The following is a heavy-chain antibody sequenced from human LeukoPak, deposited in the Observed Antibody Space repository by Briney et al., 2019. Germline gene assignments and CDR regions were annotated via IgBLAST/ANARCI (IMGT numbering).Heavy chain of an antibody. J-gene: IGHJ4*02. CDR2: ISYDGSNK. CDR3: AKGGQELPFDY. Sequence: PGRSLRLSCAASGFSFSSYGIHWVRQAPGKGLEWVAVISYDGSNKYYADSVKGRFTISRDNSKNTLYLQMNSLRAEDTAVYYCAKGGQELPFDYWGQGTLVTVSS. V-gene: IGHV3-30*18. CDR1: GFSFSSYG. D-gene: IGHD1-26*01.